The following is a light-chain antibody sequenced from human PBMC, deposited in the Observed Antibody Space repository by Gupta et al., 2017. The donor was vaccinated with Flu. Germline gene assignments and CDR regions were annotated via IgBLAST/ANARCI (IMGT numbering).Light chain of an antibody. V-gene: IGKV1-5*03. Sequence: DIQMTQSPSTLSASVGDRVTITCRASQSISSWLAWYQQKPGKAPKLLIYKASSLERGVPSRFSGSGSGTEFTLTISSLQPDDFATYYCQQYKSDSPWTFGQGTKVEIK. CDR3: QQYKSDSPWT. CDR1: QSISSW. J-gene: IGKJ1*01. CDR2: KAS.